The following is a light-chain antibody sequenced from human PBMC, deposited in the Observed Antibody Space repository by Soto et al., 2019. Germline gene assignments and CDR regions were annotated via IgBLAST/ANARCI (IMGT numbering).Light chain of an antibody. J-gene: IGLJ1*01. CDR3: CSFTSSNTHV. CDR2: EVN. CDR1: SSDFGNYNL. Sequence: QSVLTQPASVSGSPGQSITISCTGTSSDFGNYNLVSWYQQHPGKVPKLILFEVNKRPSGVSGRFSGSKSGNTASLTISGLQADDEADYYCCSFTSSNTHVFGTGTKLTVL. V-gene: IGLV2-23*02.